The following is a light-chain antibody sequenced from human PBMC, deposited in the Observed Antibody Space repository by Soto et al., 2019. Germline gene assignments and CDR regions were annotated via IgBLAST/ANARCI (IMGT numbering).Light chain of an antibody. J-gene: IGLJ1*01. V-gene: IGLV2-14*01. CDR3: SLYTCSRTLLYG. Sequence: QSVLTQPASVSGSPGQSITISCTGTSSDVGGYNYVSWYQQHPGKAPKLMIYDVTNRPSGVSNRFSGSKSGNTASLTISGRQAEDEAYYYCSLYTCSRTLLYGFGIGIKVTGL. CDR1: SSDVGGYNY. CDR2: DVT.